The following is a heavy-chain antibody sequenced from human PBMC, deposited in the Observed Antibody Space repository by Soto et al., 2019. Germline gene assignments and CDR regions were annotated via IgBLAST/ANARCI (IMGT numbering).Heavy chain of an antibody. D-gene: IGHD3-22*01. V-gene: IGHV5-10-1*01. CDR2: IDPSDSYT. CDR3: AGRGPYDSSGDGDY. CDR1: GYSSSTYW. J-gene: IGHJ4*02. Sequence: GESLKISCKSSGYSSSTYWINWMRQMPGKGLEWMGRIDPSDSYTNYSPSFRGHVTISTDNSVSTAYLQWNSLKASDTAMYYCAGRGPYDSSGDGDYWGQGTLVTVSS.